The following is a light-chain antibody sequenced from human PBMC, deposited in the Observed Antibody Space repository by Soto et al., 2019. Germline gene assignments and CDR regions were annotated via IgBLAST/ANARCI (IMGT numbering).Light chain of an antibody. CDR2: DVS. J-gene: IGLJ2*01. CDR3: SSYTSSSTLV. CDR1: SSDVGGYNY. V-gene: IGLV2-14*01. Sequence: QPVLTQPASVSGSPGQSITISCTGTSSDVGGYNYVSWYQQHPGKAPKLMIYDVSNRPLGVSNRFSGSKSGNTASLTISGLQAEDEADYYCSSYTSSSTLVFGGGTKLTVL.